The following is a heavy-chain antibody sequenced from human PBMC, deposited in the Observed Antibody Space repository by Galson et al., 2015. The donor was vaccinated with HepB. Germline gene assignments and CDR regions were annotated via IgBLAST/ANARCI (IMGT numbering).Heavy chain of an antibody. CDR2: IRYDGSNK. J-gene: IGHJ4*02. D-gene: IGHD4-17*01. CDR1: GFTFSSYG. Sequence: SLRLSCAASGFTFSSYGMHWVRQAPGKGLEWVAFIRYDGSNKYYADSVKGRFTISRDNSKNTLYLQMNSLRAEDTAVYYCAKGDDYGDLLYFDYWGQGTLVTVSS. CDR3: AKGDDYGDLLYFDY. V-gene: IGHV3-30*02.